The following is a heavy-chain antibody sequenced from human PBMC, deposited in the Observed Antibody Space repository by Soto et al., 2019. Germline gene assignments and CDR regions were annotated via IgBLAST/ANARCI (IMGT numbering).Heavy chain of an antibody. J-gene: IGHJ4*02. V-gene: IGHV3-30*02. CDR3: GKYWADRKNPIDS. CDR2: ILSDGRNE. CDR1: GFIFSYYG. D-gene: IGHD2-15*01. Sequence: PGGSLRLSRAPSGFIFSYYGMHWVRQAPGEGLDWVALILSDGRNEYYADSVKGRITISRDNSKNPVYLQMNSLRDDDPGVSYCGKYWADRKNPIDSWGRGTLVDVSS.